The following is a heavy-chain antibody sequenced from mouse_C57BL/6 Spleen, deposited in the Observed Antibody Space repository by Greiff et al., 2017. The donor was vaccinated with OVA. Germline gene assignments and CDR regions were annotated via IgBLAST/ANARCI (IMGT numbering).Heavy chain of an antibody. V-gene: IGHV1-81*01. J-gene: IGHJ3*01. CDR3: AREGLGKGFAY. D-gene: IGHD4-1*01. Sequence: VQRVESGAELARPGASVKLSCKASGYTFTSYGISWVKQRTGQGLEWIGEIYPRSGNTYYNEKFKGKATLTADKSSSTAYMELRSLTSEDSAVYFWAREGLGKGFAYWGQGTLVTVSA. CDR1: GYTFTSYG. CDR2: IYPRSGNT.